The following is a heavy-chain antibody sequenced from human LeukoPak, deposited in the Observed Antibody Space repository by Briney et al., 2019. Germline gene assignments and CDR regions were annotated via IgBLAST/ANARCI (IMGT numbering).Heavy chain of an antibody. CDR3: ARRLGADIGAFDI. Sequence: GRSLRLSCAASGFTFSSYAMHWVRQAPGKGLEWVAVISYDGSNKYYADSVKGRFTISRDNSKNTLYVQMNSLRAEDTAVYYCARRLGADIGAFDIWGQGTMVTVSS. CDR2: ISYDGSNK. V-gene: IGHV3-30-3*01. CDR1: GFTFSSYA. J-gene: IGHJ3*02. D-gene: IGHD2-15*01.